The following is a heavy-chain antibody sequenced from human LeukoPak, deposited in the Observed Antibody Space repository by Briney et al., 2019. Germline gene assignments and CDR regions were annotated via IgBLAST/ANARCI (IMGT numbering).Heavy chain of an antibody. D-gene: IGHD6-19*01. V-gene: IGHV4-61*02. CDR1: NVSLSCGSHY. CDR3: ASDHSGWLGLGY. Sequence: SETLSLTCTVSNVSLSCGSHYWNWIRQPAGKGLEWIGRIYAGGRSNYNPSLRSRVTISVDTSKNQFSLRLSSVTATDTGVYYCASDHSGWLGLGYWGQGTLVSVSS. CDR2: IYAGGRS. J-gene: IGHJ4*02.